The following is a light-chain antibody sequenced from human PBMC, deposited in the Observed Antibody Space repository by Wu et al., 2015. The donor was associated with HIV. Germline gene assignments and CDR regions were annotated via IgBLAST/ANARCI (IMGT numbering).Light chain of an antibody. CDR1: QSVSSY. CDR2: GAS. Sequence: EIVLTQSPGTLSLSPGERATLSCRASQSVSSYLAWYQQKPGQAPRLLIYGASSRATGIPDRFSGSGSGTDFTLTISRLEPEDFAVYYCHXIVGTSTYPFG. V-gene: IGKV3-20*01. CDR3: HXIVGTSTYP. J-gene: IGKJ1*01.